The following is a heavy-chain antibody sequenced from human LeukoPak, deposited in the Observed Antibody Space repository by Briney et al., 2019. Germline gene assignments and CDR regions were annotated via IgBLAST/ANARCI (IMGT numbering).Heavy chain of an antibody. D-gene: IGHD6-19*01. J-gene: IGHJ4*02. Sequence: GGSLRLSCAASGFTFDDYGMSWVRQAPGKGLEWVSGINWNGGSTGYADSVKGRFTISRDNAKNTLYLQMNSLRAEDSAVYYCARERWLVPFDYWGQGTLVTVSS. V-gene: IGHV3-20*04. CDR1: GFTFDDYG. CDR2: INWNGGST. CDR3: ARERWLVPFDY.